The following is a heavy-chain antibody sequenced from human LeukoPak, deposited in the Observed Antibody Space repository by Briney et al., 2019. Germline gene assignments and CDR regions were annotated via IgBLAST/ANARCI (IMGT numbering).Heavy chain of an antibody. D-gene: IGHD6-19*01. CDR1: GFTFSNYW. J-gene: IGHJ4*02. CDR2: IDSDGSST. Sequence: GGSLRLSCTASGFTFSNYWMHWVRQAPGKGLVWVSRIDSDGSSTNYADSVKGRFTISRDNVKNTLYLQMNSLTAEDTAVYYCARVAVNWGQGTLVTVSS. V-gene: IGHV3-74*01. CDR3: ARVAVN.